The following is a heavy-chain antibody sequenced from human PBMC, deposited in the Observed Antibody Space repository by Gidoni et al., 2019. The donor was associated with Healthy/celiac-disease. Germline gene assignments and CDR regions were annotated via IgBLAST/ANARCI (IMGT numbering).Heavy chain of an antibody. V-gene: IGHV3-53*01. D-gene: IGHD6-13*01. CDR3: ARDRYSSSWYGSDY. J-gene: IGHJ4*02. CDR1: GFTVSSNY. Sequence: EVQLVESGGGLIQPGGSLRLSCASSGFTVSSNYMRWVRQAPGKGLEWVSVIYSGGSTYYADSVKGRFTISRDNSKNTLYLQMNSMRAEDTAVYYCARDRYSSSWYGSDYWGQGTLVTVSS. CDR2: IYSGGST.